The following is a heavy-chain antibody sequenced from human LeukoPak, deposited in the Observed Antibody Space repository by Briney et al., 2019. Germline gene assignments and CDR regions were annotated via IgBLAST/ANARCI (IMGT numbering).Heavy chain of an antibody. CDR2: INHSGST. J-gene: IGHJ6*02. V-gene: IGHV4-34*01. Sequence: SETLSLTCAVYGASFSGSCWSWIRQPPGKGLEWIGEINHSGSTNYNPSLKSRVTISVDTSKIQFSLKLSSVTAADTAVYYCARAPFYYGSGSHYNPHYYGMDVWGQGTTVTVSS. CDR3: ARAPFYYGSGSHYNPHYYGMDV. D-gene: IGHD3-10*01. CDR1: GASFSGSC.